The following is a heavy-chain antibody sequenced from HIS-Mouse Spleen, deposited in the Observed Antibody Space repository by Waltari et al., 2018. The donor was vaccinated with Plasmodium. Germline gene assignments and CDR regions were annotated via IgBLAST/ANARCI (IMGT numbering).Heavy chain of an antibody. D-gene: IGHD4-4*01. CDR2: INSDGSST. CDR1: GVTFSSYW. Sequence: EVQLVESGGGLVQPGGSLRLSCAAYGVTFSSYWMPWVRQAPGKGLVWVSRINSDGSSTSYADSVKGRFTISRDNAKNTLYLQMNSLRAEDTAVYYCARDKPSNYGYFDYWGQGTLVTVSS. J-gene: IGHJ4*02. CDR3: ARDKPSNYGYFDY. V-gene: IGHV3-74*01.